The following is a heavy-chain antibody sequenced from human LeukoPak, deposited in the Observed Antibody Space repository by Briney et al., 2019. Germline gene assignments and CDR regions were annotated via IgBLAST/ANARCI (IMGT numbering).Heavy chain of an antibody. CDR3: ASRGYSYAWLFDY. Sequence: KPSETLSLTCTVSGYSISSGYYWGWIRQPPGKGLEWIRSIYHSGSTYYNPSLKSRVTISVDTSKNQFSLKLSSVTAADTAVYYCASRGYSYAWLFDYWGQGTLVTVSS. V-gene: IGHV4-38-2*02. CDR1: GYSISSGYY. CDR2: IYHSGST. J-gene: IGHJ4*02. D-gene: IGHD5-18*01.